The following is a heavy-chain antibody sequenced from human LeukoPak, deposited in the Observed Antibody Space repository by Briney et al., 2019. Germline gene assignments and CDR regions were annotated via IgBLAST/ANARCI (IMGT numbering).Heavy chain of an antibody. CDR1: GHSVSSNSAA. CDR3: ARGRPAAPWDP. V-gene: IGHV6-1*01. Sequence: SQTLSLTCAISGHSVSSNSAAWNRIRQSPSRGLEWLGRIYYRSKWYNDYAVSVKSRITINPDTSKNQFSLQLNSVTPEDTAVYYCARGRPAAPWDPWGQGTLVTVSS. D-gene: IGHD2-2*01. CDR2: IYYRSKWYN. J-gene: IGHJ5*02.